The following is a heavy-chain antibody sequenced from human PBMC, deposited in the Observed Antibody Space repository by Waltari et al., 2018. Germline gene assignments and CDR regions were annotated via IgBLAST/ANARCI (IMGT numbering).Heavy chain of an antibody. D-gene: IGHD2-21*01. V-gene: IGHV1-69*05. CDR3: ARGFRYCGGDCYPFDY. Sequence: QVQLVQSGAEVKKPGSSVKVSCKASGGTFSSYAISWVRQAPGQGLEWMGGTSPIFGTANNAQKFQGRVTITTDESTSTAYMELSSLRSEDTAVYYCARGFRYCGGDCYPFDYWGQGTLVTVSS. J-gene: IGHJ4*02. CDR1: GGTFSSYA. CDR2: TSPIFGTA.